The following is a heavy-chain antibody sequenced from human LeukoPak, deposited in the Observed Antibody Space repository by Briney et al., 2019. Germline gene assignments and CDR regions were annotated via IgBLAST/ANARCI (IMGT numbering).Heavy chain of an antibody. Sequence: WASVKVSCKASGYTFTSYDISWVRQAPGQGLEWMGGIIPVFGSPNYGQKFQGRVTITADESTSTAYMELSSLTSEDTAIYYCARDYDINNFRFSDFWGQGTLITVSS. J-gene: IGHJ4*02. CDR1: GYTFTSYD. CDR3: ARDYDINNFRFSDF. V-gene: IGHV1-69*13. CDR2: IIPVFGSP. D-gene: IGHD3-9*01.